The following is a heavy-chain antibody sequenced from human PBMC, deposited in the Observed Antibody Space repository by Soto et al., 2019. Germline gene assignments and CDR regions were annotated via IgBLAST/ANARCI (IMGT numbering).Heavy chain of an antibody. CDR3: ASRGGDILTGPPPLYGMDV. CDR2: IYYSGST. D-gene: IGHD3-9*01. V-gene: IGHV4-59*01. J-gene: IGHJ6*02. CDR1: GGSISSYY. Sequence: PSETQSLTCTVSGGSISSYYGSWIRQPPGKGLEWIGYIYYSGSTNYNPSLKSRVTISADTSKNQFSLKLSSVTAADTAVYYCASRGGDILTGPPPLYGMDVWGQGTTVTVSS.